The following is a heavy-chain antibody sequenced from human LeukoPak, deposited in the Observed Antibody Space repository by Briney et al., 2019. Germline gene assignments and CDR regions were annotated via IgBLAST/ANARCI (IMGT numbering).Heavy chain of an antibody. CDR3: ASPPSSSSEYFQH. D-gene: IGHD6-6*01. V-gene: IGHV1-69*05. J-gene: IGHJ1*01. Sequence: WASVKASCKASGGTFSSYAISWVRQAPGQGLEWMGGIIPIFGTANYAQKFQGRVTITTDESTSTAYMELSSLRSEDTAVYYCASPPSSSSEYFQHWGQGTLVTVSS. CDR1: GGTFSSYA. CDR2: IIPIFGTA.